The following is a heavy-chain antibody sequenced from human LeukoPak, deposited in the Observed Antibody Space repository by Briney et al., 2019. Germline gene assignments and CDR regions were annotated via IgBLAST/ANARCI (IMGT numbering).Heavy chain of an antibody. J-gene: IGHJ4*02. V-gene: IGHV3-9*01. Sequence: GGSLRLSCAASGFTFDDYAMHWVRQAPGKGLEWVSGISRNSGSIGYADSVKGRFTISRDNAKNFLYLQMNSLRAEDTALYYCATQQWLSYWGQGTLVTVSS. CDR1: GFTFDDYA. D-gene: IGHD6-19*01. CDR2: ISRNSGSI. CDR3: ATQQWLSY.